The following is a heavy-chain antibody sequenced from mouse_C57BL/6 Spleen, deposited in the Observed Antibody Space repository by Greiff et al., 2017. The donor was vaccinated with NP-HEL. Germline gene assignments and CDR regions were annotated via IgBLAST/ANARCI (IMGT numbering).Heavy chain of an antibody. CDR3: ARDGYFDY. Sequence: DVQLVESGGGLVKPGGSLKLSCAASGFTFSSYAMSWVRQTPEKRLEWVATISDGGSYTYYPDNVKGRFTISRDNAKNNLYLQMSHLKSEDTAMYYCARDGYFDYWGQSTTLTVSS. CDR1: GFTFSSYA. CDR2: ISDGGSYT. J-gene: IGHJ2*01. V-gene: IGHV5-4*01.